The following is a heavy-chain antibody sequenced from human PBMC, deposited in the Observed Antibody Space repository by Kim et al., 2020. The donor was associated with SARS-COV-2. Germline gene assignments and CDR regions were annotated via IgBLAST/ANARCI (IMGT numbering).Heavy chain of an antibody. D-gene: IGHD3-22*01. Sequence: SVKVSCKASGGTFSSYAISWVRQAPGQGLEWMGGIIPIFGTANYAQKFQGRVTITADESTSTAYMELSSLRSEDTAVYYYARDPDVANLYYYDSSGYHGYFQHWGQGTLVTVSS. CDR3: ARDPDVANLYYYDSSGYHGYFQH. V-gene: IGHV1-69*13. CDR2: IIPIFGTA. J-gene: IGHJ1*01. CDR1: GGTFSSYA.